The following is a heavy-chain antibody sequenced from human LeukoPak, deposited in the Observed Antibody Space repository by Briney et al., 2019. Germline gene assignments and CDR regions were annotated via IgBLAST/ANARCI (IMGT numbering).Heavy chain of an antibody. CDR1: GFTFSSYW. CDR3: AYDGYGSGRVAFDY. Sequence: GGSLRLSCAASGFTFSSYWMSWVRQAPGKGLEWVANIKQDGSEKYYVDSVKGRFTISRDNAKNSLYLQMNSLRAEDTAVYYCAYDGYGSGRVAFDYWGQGTLVTVSS. V-gene: IGHV3-7*03. D-gene: IGHD3-10*01. CDR2: IKQDGSEK. J-gene: IGHJ4*02.